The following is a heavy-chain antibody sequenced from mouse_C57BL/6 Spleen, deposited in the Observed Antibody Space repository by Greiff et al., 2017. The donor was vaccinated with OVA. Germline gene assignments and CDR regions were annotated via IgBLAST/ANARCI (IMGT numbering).Heavy chain of an antibody. CDR3: ARGIYYGNYNYAMDY. Sequence: VQLQQPGAELVMPGASVKISCKASGYSFTDYNMNWVKQSNGKSLEWIGVINPNYGTTSYNQKFKGKATLTVDQSSSTAYMQLNSLTSEDSAVYYCARGIYYGNYNYAMDYWGQGTSVTVSS. CDR1: GYSFTDYN. J-gene: IGHJ4*01. D-gene: IGHD2-1*01. CDR2: INPNYGTT. V-gene: IGHV1-39*01.